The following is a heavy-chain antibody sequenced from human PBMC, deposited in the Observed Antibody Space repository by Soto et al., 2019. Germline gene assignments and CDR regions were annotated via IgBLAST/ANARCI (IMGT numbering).Heavy chain of an antibody. CDR2: ISYDGSNK. Sequence: QVQLVESGGGVVQPGRSLRLSCAASGFTFSSYGMHWVRQAPGKGLEWVAVISYDGSNKYYADSVKGRFTISRDNSKNTLYLQMNSLRAEDTAVYYCAKEGIAAAGTGYFDYWGQGTLVTVSS. CDR1: GFTFSSYG. V-gene: IGHV3-30*18. J-gene: IGHJ4*02. CDR3: AKEGIAAAGTGYFDY. D-gene: IGHD6-13*01.